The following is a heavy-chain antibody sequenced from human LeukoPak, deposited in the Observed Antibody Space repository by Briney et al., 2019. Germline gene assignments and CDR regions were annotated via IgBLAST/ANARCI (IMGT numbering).Heavy chain of an antibody. CDR1: GFFFSAYQ. V-gene: IGHV1-2*02. CDR2: IDRNSGGT. D-gene: IGHD6-13*01. J-gene: IGHJ4*02. Sequence: ASVKVSCKASGFFFSAYQMHCLRQAPGQGLEWMGWIDRNSGGTNIAQKFQGRVTMSRDTAKSTVYMEVTGLTSDDTAIYFCARGDSWYLGLDYWGRGSLVTVSS. CDR3: ARGDSWYLGLDY.